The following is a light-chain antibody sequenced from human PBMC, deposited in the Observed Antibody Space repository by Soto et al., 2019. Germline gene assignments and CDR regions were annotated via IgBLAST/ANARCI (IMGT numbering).Light chain of an antibody. J-gene: IGKJ2*01. Sequence: EIVLTQSPGTLSLSPGEVATLSCRASQSVRSNYLAWYQQKPGQAPRLLIYGASSRATGIPDRFSGSGSGTDFTLTISRLEPEDFAVYYCQHYGGSPLYTFGQGTKLEIK. CDR3: QHYGGSPLYT. CDR2: GAS. V-gene: IGKV3-20*01. CDR1: QSVRSNY.